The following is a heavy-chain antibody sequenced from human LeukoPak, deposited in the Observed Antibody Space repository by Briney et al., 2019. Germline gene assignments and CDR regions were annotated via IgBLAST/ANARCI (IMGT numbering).Heavy chain of an antibody. CDR1: GFSFSSYE. J-gene: IGHJ4*02. Sequence: GGSLRLSCAASGFSFSSYEMKWVRQAPGKGLEWVSYISSSGSTIYYADSVKGRFTISRDNAKNSLYLQMNSLRAEDTAVYYCARARHRRYFDYWGQGTLVTVSS. V-gene: IGHV3-48*03. D-gene: IGHD1-1*01. CDR2: ISSSGSTI. CDR3: ARARHRRYFDY.